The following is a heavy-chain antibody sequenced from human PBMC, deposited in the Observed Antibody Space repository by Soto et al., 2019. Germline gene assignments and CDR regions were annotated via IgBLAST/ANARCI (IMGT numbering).Heavy chain of an antibody. J-gene: IGHJ4*02. D-gene: IGHD2-8*01. Sequence: QVQLVESGGGVVQPGRSLRLSCAASGFTFSSYAMHWVRQAPGKGLEWVAVISYDGSNKYYADSVKGRFTISRDNSKNTLYLQMNSLRAEDTAVYYCAREELIVYAIVVPFDYWGQGTLVTVSS. CDR1: GFTFSSYA. CDR2: ISYDGSNK. CDR3: AREELIVYAIVVPFDY. V-gene: IGHV3-30-3*01.